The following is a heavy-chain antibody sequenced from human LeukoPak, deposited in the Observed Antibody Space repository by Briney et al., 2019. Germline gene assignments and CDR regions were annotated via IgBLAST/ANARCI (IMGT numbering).Heavy chain of an antibody. V-gene: IGHV5-10-1*01. CDR1: GYXLTSYW. D-gene: IGHD6-13*01. CDR3: ARRDRYSWYSFDY. CDR2: IDPSDSYT. J-gene: IGHJ4*02. Sequence: GESLRISCNGSGYXLTSYWINWVRQMPGKGLEWMGRIDPSDSYTNYSPSFQGHVTISVDKSISTAYLQWSSLKASDTAMYYCARRDRYSWYSFDYWGQGTPVTVSS.